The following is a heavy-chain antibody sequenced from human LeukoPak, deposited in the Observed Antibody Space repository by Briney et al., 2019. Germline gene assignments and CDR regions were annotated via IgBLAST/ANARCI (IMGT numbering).Heavy chain of an antibody. CDR1: GFTVSSNY. CDR3: ARGSLTDAFDI. Sequence: GGSLRLSCAASGFTVSSNYMSWVRQARGKGLEWVSVIYSGGSTYYADSVKGRFTISRDNSKNTLHLQMNSLRAEDTAVYYCARGSLTDAFDIWGQGTMVTVSS. V-gene: IGHV3-53*01. CDR2: IYSGGST. J-gene: IGHJ3*02.